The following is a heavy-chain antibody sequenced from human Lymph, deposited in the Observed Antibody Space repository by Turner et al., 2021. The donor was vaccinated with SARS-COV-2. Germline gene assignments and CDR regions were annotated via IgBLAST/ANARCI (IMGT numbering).Heavy chain of an antibody. Sequence: QVQLVQSGAEVKKPGASVKVSCMASGYTFTGYYMHLVRQAPGQGLEWMGWINPNSGGTNYAQKFQGRVTMTRDTSISTAYMELSRLRSDDTAVYYCARDVERYNDFWSGYSGGYGLDVWGQGTTVTVSS. CDR2: INPNSGGT. CDR3: ARDVERYNDFWSGYSGGYGLDV. D-gene: IGHD3-3*01. V-gene: IGHV1-2*02. J-gene: IGHJ6*02. CDR1: GYTFTGYY.